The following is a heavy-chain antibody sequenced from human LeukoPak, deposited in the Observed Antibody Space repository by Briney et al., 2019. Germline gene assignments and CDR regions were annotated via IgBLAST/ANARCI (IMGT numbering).Heavy chain of an antibody. J-gene: IGHJ3*01. CDR2: IGASGADT. CDR3: ARRPRDSSGYYLGAFHA. V-gene: IGHV3-23*01. CDR1: GFTFGSYA. D-gene: IGHD3-22*01. Sequence: GGSLRLSCEASGFTFGSYAMTWVRQAPGKGLGWVSVIGASGADTYYADSVKGRFTISRDNAKNTLYLHMSSLRAEDTAVYFCARRPRDSSGYYLGAFHAWGQGTTVTVSS.